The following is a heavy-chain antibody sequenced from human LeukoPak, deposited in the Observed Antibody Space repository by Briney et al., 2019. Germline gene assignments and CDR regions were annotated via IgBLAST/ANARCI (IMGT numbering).Heavy chain of an antibody. V-gene: IGHV3-30*18. CDR3: AKDGRDYGDYVDY. CDR1: GFTFSSYG. D-gene: IGHD4-17*01. Sequence: GSLRLSCAASGFTFSSYGMHWVRQAPGKGLEWVAVISYDGSNKYYADSVKGRFTISRDNSKNTLYLQMNSLRAEDTAVYYCAKDGRDYGDYVDYWGQGTLVTVSS. CDR2: ISYDGSNK. J-gene: IGHJ4*02.